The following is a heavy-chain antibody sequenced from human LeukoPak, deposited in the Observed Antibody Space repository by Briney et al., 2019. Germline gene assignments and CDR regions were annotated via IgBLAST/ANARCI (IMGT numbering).Heavy chain of an antibody. Sequence: ASVKVSCKASGYTFTSYGISWVRQAPGQGLEWMGWISAYNGNTNYAQKLQGRVTMTTDTSTSTAYMELRSLRSDDTAVYYRARGGLYDILTGYYTPYGMDVWGQGTTVTVSS. D-gene: IGHD3-9*01. V-gene: IGHV1-18*01. CDR2: ISAYNGNT. CDR1: GYTFTSYG. J-gene: IGHJ6*02. CDR3: ARGGLYDILTGYYTPYGMDV.